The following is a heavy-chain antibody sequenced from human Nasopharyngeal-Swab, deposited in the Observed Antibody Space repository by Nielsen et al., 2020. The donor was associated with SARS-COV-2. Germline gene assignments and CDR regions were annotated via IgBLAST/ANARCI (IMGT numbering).Heavy chain of an antibody. J-gene: IGHJ2*01. CDR1: GFTFSSYA. D-gene: IGHD4-23*01. CDR2: ISYDGSTK. Sequence: GESLKISCAASGFTFSSYAMHWVRQAPGKGLEWVAVISYDGSTKYYADSVKGRFTISRDNSKNTLYLQMNSLRAEDTAVYYCASAYGGSYWYFDLWGRGTLFTVSS. CDR3: ASAYGGSYWYFDL. V-gene: IGHV3-30-3*01.